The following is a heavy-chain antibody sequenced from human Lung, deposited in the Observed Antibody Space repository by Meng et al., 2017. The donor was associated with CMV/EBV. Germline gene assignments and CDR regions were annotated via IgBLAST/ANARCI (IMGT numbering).Heavy chain of an antibody. Sequence: SXTLSLTCSLSGTSIRSSTYYWGWIRQPPGKGLEWIGSISYSGNTYYNPSLKSPVTISVDTSKNQFSLRLSSVTAADTAVYYCAREGGKGDYRDYRMYYGMDVWGQGXTITVSS. D-gene: IGHD4-11*01. CDR2: ISYSGNT. CDR1: GTSIRSSTYY. CDR3: AREGGKGDYRDYRMYYGMDV. J-gene: IGHJ6*02. V-gene: IGHV4-39*07.